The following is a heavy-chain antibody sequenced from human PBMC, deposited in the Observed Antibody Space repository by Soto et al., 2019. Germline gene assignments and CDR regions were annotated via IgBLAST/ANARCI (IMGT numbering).Heavy chain of an antibody. J-gene: IGHJ3*02. CDR1: GFTFSTYE. CDR2: ISKNGIDI. D-gene: IGHD1-26*01. Sequence: GGSLRLSCAASGFTFSTYEMNWVRQAPGKGLEWVSYISKNGIDIYYADSVKGRFTISRDNANNSLFLQMDSLRPEDTAVYYCAPRKYGSFNIGAFGIWGQGTMVTVSS. CDR3: APRKYGSFNIGAFGI. V-gene: IGHV3-48*03.